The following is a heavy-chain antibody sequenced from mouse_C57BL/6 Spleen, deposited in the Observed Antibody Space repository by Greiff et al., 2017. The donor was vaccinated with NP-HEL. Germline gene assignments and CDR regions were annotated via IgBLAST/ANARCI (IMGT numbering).Heavy chain of an antibody. CDR2: IDPSDSYT. J-gene: IGHJ3*01. CDR3: ARSKLRFPWFAY. V-gene: IGHV1-59*01. Sequence: QVQLQQPGAELVRPGPSVKLSCKASGYTFTSYWMHWVKQRPGQGLEWIGVIDPSDSYTTYNQKFKGKATLTVDTSSSTAYMQLSSLTSEDSAVYYCARSKLRFPWFAYWGKGTLVTVSA. CDR1: GYTFTSYW. D-gene: IGHD4-1*01.